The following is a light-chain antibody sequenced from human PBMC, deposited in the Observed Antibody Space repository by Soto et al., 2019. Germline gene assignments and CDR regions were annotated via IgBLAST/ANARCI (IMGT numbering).Light chain of an antibody. J-gene: IGLJ1*01. CDR1: SSDVGAYNF. CDR2: NVY. CDR3: FSYAGSTYV. V-gene: IGLV2-14*03. Sequence: ALTQPASVSGSPGQSITISCTGTSSDVGAYNFVSWHQQHPGKAPKLMIYNVYDRPSGISYRFSGSKSGNTASLTISGLQGEDEADYYCFSYAGSTYVFGTGTKVTVL.